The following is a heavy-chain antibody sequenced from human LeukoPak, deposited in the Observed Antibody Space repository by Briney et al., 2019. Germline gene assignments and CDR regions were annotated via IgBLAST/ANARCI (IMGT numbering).Heavy chain of an antibody. J-gene: IGHJ2*01. CDR3: ARGGNSWWYFDL. CDR2: ISVIGGST. V-gene: IGHV3-23*01. Sequence: GRSLSLSCAASGFAFSSYAMSWVRHPAGKGLEWVSPISVIGGSTYYADSVKGRFTIPRDNSKHTLYLQMNCLRAEDTAVYYCARGGNSWWYFDLWGRGTLVTVSS. CDR1: GFAFSSYA. D-gene: IGHD4-23*01.